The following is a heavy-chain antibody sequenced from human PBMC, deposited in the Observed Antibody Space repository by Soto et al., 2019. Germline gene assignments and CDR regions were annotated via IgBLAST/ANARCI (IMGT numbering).Heavy chain of an antibody. V-gene: IGHV4-31*03. J-gene: IGHJ4*02. CDR2: IYYSGST. Sequence: QVQLQESGPGLVKPSQTLSLTCTVSGGSISSGGYYWSWIRQHPGKGLEWIGYIYYSGSTYYNPSIKSRVTISVDTSKHQYSLKLSSVTAADTAVYYCARYSGSYYVPIDYWGQGTLVTVSS. CDR3: ARYSGSYYVPIDY. CDR1: GGSISSGGYY. D-gene: IGHD1-26*01.